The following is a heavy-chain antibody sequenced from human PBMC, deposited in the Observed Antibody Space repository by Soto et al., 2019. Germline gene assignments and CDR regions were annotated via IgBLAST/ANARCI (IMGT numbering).Heavy chain of an antibody. V-gene: IGHV3-23*01. J-gene: IGHJ4*02. CDR2: ISDSGGST. CDR3: AKALGAAAGPYYFDY. CDR1: GFTFSSYA. Sequence: PGGSLRLSCAAPGFTFSSYAMSWVRQAPGKGLEWVSIISDSGGSTNYADSVKGRFTISRDNSKNTLYLQMNSLRADDTAVYYCAKALGAAAGPYYFDYWGQGTLVTVSS. D-gene: IGHD6-13*01.